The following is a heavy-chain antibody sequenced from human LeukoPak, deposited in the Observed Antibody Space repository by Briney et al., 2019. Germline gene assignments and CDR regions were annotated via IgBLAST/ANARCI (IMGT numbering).Heavy chain of an antibody. J-gene: IGHJ4*02. CDR2: INHSGST. CDR3: ASLIAVAGLYYFDY. CDR1: GGSISSSSYY. V-gene: IGHV4-39*07. Sequence: SETLSLTCTVSGGSISSSSYYWGWIRQPPGKGLEWIGEINHSGSTNYNPSLKSRVTISVDTSKNQFSLKLSSVTAADTAVYYCASLIAVAGLYYFDYWGQGTLVTVSS. D-gene: IGHD6-19*01.